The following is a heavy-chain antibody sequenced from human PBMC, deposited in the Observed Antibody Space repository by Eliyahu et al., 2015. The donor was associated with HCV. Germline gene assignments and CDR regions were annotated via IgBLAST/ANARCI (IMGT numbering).Heavy chain of an antibody. D-gene: IGHD3-16*01. CDR2: ISNDGTDK. CDR3: AKDPSGHYSYVSQTYRYLGMDV. V-gene: IGHV3-30-3*01. CDR1: GFTFXDYA. J-gene: IGHJ6*01. Sequence: QVQLLESGGGVVQPGRSLRLSCAASGFTFXDYAMXWXRQAPGKGLEWVAIISNDGTDKYYTDSVKGRFSISRDDSTNTLYLQMNRLRAEDTAVYYCAKDPSGHYSYVSQTYRYLGMDVWGQGTTVLVSS.